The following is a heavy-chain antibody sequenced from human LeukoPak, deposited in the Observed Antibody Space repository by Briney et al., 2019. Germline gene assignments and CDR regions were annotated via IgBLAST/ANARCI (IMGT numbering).Heavy chain of an antibody. D-gene: IGHD3-10*01. Sequence: PSETLSLTCTVSGGSISSYYWSWIRQPAGKGLEWIGRIYTSGSTNYNPSLKSRVTMPVDTSKNQFSLKLSSVTAADTAVYYCARDVGVTMVRGVSVGYYYGMDVWGQGTTVTVSS. J-gene: IGHJ6*02. V-gene: IGHV4-4*07. CDR2: IYTSGST. CDR1: GGSISSYY. CDR3: ARDVGVTMVRGVSVGYYYGMDV.